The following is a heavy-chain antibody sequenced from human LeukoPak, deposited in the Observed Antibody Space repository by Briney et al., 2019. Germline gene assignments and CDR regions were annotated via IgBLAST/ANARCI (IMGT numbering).Heavy chain of an antibody. CDR2: IYYSGST. J-gene: IGHJ4*02. D-gene: IGHD6-6*01. CDR3: ARQWMSSSPFDY. Sequence: ETSETLSLTCTVSDGSISSSSYYWGWIRQPPGKGLEWIGSIYYSGSTYYNPSLKSRVTISVDTSRNQFSLKLSSVTAADTAVYYCARQWMSSSPFDYWGQGTLVTVSS. CDR1: DGSISSSSYY. V-gene: IGHV4-39*01.